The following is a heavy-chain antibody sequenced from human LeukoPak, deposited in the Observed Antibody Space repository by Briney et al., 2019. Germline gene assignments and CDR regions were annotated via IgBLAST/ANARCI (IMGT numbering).Heavy chain of an antibody. V-gene: IGHV3-23*01. Sequence: GGSLRPSCAASGFTFSSYAMSWVRQAPGKGLEWVSAISGSGVSTYYADSVKGRFTISRDNSKNTLYLQMNSLRAEDTAVYYCAKDCSSTSCPTSDYWGQGTLVTVSS. CDR2: ISGSGVST. J-gene: IGHJ4*02. CDR1: GFTFSSYA. CDR3: AKDCSSTSCPTSDY. D-gene: IGHD2-2*01.